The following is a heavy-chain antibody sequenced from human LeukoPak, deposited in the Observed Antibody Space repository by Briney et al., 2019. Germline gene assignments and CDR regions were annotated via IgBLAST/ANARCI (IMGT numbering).Heavy chain of an antibody. D-gene: IGHD5-18*01. Sequence: GGSLRLSCAASGFTFSSYEMNWVRQAPGKGLEWVSAISGSGGSTYYADSVKGRFTISRDNSKNTLYLQMNSLRAEDTAVYYCAKYLKGAMVSNWFDPWGQGTLVTVSS. CDR3: AKYLKGAMVSNWFDP. J-gene: IGHJ5*02. CDR2: ISGSGGST. V-gene: IGHV3-23*01. CDR1: GFTFSSYE.